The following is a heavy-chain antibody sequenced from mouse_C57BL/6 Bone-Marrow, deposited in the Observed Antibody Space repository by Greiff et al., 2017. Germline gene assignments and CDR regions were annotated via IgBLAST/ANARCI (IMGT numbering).Heavy chain of an antibody. CDR2: ISSGGSYT. J-gene: IGHJ2*01. CDR3: ARQYYFDY. Sequence: EVQVVESGGDLVKPGGSLTLSCAASGFTFSSYGMSWVRPTPDKRLEWVATISSGGSYTYYPDSVKGRFTISRDNAKNTLYLQMSSLKSEDTAMYYCARQYYFDYWGQGTTLTVSS. V-gene: IGHV5-6*01. CDR1: GFTFSSYG.